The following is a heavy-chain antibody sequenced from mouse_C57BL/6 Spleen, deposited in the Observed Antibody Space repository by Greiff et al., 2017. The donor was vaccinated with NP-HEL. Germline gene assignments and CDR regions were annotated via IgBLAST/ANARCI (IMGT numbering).Heavy chain of an antibody. D-gene: IGHD1-1*01. CDR3: TRYSYYYGSSYDAMDY. CDR1: GYTFPDYE. Sequence: VQLQQSGAELVRPGASVTLSCKASGYTFPDYEMHWVKQTPVHGLEWIGAIDPETGGTAYNQKFKGKAILTADKSSSTAYMELRSLTSEDSAVYYCTRYSYYYGSSYDAMDYWGQGTSVTVSS. V-gene: IGHV1-15*01. J-gene: IGHJ4*01. CDR2: IDPETGGT.